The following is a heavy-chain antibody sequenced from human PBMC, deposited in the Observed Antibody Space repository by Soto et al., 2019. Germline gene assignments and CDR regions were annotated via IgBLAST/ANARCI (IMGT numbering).Heavy chain of an antibody. D-gene: IGHD3-10*02. Sequence: LLESGGGLAQPGGSLRLSCAASGLPFSSYAMNWVPQAPGKGLEWVSATSGSGGNTYYADSVKGRFTISRDNSKNTLYRQMDSLRAEDTAVYYCAKGSTSSHYVTYYFCYMDVWGKGTTVTVSS. CDR1: GLPFSSYA. CDR3: AKGSTSSHYVTYYFCYMDV. V-gene: IGHV3-23*01. J-gene: IGHJ6*03. CDR2: TSGSGGNT.